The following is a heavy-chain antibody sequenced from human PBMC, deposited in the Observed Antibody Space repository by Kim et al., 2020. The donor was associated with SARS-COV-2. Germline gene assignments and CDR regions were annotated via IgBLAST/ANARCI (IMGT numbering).Heavy chain of an antibody. CDR2: IYYSGST. V-gene: IGHV4-39*01. CDR1: GGSISSSSYY. Sequence: SETLSLTCTVSGGSISSSSYYWGWISQPPGKGLEWIGSIYYSGSTYYNQSLKSRVTITVDTSKNQFSLKLSSVTAADTAVYYCARPWFGGITNCCDPWGQGTLVTVSS. CDR3: ARPWFGGITNCCDP. D-gene: IGHD3-10*01. J-gene: IGHJ5*02.